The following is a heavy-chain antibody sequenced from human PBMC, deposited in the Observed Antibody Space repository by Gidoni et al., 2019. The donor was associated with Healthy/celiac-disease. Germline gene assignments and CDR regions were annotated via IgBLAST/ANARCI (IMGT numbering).Heavy chain of an antibody. D-gene: IGHD6-6*01. V-gene: IGHV4-34*01. Sequence: QVQLQQWGAGLLKPSETLSLTCAVYGGSFSGYYWSWIRQPPGKGLEWIGEINHSGSTNYNPSLKSRVTISVDTSKNQFSLKLSSVTAADTAVYYCARGLVAGPSGQYYYYYGMDVWGQGTTVTVSS. CDR3: ARGLVAGPSGQYYYYYGMDV. CDR1: GGSFSGYY. J-gene: IGHJ6*02. CDR2: INHSGST.